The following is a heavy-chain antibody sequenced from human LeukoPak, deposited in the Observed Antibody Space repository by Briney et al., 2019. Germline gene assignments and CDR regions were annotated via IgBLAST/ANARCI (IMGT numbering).Heavy chain of an antibody. CDR2: INWNGGNT. V-gene: IGHV3-20*04. CDR3: GRDLSGWYGPDY. D-gene: IGHD6-19*01. Sequence: GGSLRLSCAASGFTFDDYGMSWVRQAPGKGLEWVAGINWNGGNTGYSDSVKGRFTISRDNAKNSLYLQMDSLRAEDTALYYCGRDLSGWYGPDYWGQGTLVTVSS. CDR1: GFTFDDYG. J-gene: IGHJ4*02.